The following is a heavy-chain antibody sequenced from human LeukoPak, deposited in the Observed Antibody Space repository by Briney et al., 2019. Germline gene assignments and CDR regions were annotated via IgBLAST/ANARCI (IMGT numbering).Heavy chain of an antibody. V-gene: IGHV3-33*06. CDR3: AKDIVLMVYAVFYYYYMDV. CDR1: GFTFSSYG. D-gene: IGHD2-8*01. CDR2: IWYDGSNK. J-gene: IGHJ6*03. Sequence: AGSLRLSCAASGFTFSSYGMHWVRQAPGKGLEWVAVIWYDGSNKYYADSVKGRFTISRDNSKNTLYLQMNSLRAEDTAVYYCAKDIVLMVYAVFYYYYMDVWGKGTTVTVSS.